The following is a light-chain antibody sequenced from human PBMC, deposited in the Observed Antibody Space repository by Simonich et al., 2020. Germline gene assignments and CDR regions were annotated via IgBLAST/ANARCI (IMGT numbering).Light chain of an antibody. CDR3: SSYTSSSTVV. Sequence: QSALTQPASVSGSPGQSITISCTETSSDVGGYNYVSWSQQHPGKAPKLMIYDVINRPSGVSNRFSGSKSGNTASLTISGLQAEDEADYYCSSYTSSSTVVFGGGTKLTVL. J-gene: IGLJ2*01. CDR1: SSDVGGYNY. V-gene: IGLV2-14*03. CDR2: DVI.